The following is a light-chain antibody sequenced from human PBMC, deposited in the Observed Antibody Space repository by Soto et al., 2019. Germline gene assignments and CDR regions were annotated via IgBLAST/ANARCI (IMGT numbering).Light chain of an antibody. CDR2: MVS. V-gene: IGKV2-30*01. CDR1: QSLVYRDGNTH. Sequence: DVVLTQSPPSLPVTLGQPASISCRSSQSLVYRDGNTHLNWFQQRPGQSPRRLIYMVSTRDSGVPERFSGSGSGTDFTLKISGVEAEDVGVYYCMQGTHWPPTFGQGTKVEIK. CDR3: MQGTHWPPT. J-gene: IGKJ1*01.